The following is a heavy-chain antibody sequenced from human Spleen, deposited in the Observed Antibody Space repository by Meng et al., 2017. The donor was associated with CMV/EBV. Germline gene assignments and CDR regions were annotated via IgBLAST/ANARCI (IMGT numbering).Heavy chain of an antibody. D-gene: IGHD3-10*01. CDR3: ARDIGRHYGSGTYSSYYYGMDV. CDR2: SNAGNGDT. J-gene: IGHJ6*02. V-gene: IGHV1-3*02. Sequence: ASVKVSCKASAYSFTTCSMYWVRQAPGQSLEWMGWSNAGNGDTKYSEESQGRVTITRDTSASTAYMELSSLRSEDMAVYYCARDIGRHYGSGTYSSYYYGMDVWGQGTTVTVSS. CDR1: AYSFTTCS.